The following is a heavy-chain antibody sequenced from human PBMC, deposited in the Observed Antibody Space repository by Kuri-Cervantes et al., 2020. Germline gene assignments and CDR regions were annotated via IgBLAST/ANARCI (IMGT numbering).Heavy chain of an antibody. D-gene: IGHD3-22*01. CDR1: GFTFSSYG. CDR3: AKREGGYRPFDY. V-gene: IGHV3-23*01. J-gene: IGHJ4*02. Sequence: GESLKISCEGSGFTFSSYGMTWVRQAPGKGLEWVSSISTGGSATYYADSVKGRFTISRDNSKNTLYLQMNTLRAEDTAVYYCAKREGGYRPFDYWGQGTLVTVSS. CDR2: ISTGGSAT.